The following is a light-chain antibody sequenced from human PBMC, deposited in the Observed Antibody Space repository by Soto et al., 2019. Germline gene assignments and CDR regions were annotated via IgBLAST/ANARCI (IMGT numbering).Light chain of an antibody. V-gene: IGLV1-47*01. CDR1: SSTFANNY. CDR2: RTD. J-gene: IGLJ2*01. Sequence: QSALTQPPSVSGTPGQRVSISCSGDSSTFANNYFHWYQQVPGAAPKLLMYRTDQRPSGVPERFSGSKSGTSASLTISGLRPEDEAQYYCAAYTGNWNGPVFGGGTKLTVL. CDR3: AAYTGNWNGPV.